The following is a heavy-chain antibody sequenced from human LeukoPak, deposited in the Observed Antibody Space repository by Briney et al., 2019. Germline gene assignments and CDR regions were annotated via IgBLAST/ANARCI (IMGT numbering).Heavy chain of an antibody. D-gene: IGHD2-2*01. CDR3: AKFSRSYCSSTSCSKYFDY. V-gene: IGHV3-23*01. CDR1: GFTFSSYA. J-gene: IGHJ4*02. CDR2: ISVSVGNT. Sequence: GGSLRLSCAASGFTFSSYAMSWVRQAPGKGLVWVSAISVSVGNTYYADSVKGRFTISRDNSKSTLYLQMNSLRAEDTAVYYCAKFSRSYCSSTSCSKYFDYWGQGTLVTVSS.